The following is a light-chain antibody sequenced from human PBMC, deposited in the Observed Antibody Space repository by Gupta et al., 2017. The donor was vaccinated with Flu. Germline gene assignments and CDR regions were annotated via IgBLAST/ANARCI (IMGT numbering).Light chain of an antibody. J-gene: IGKJ1*01. V-gene: IGKV1-5*03. CDR2: KAS. CDR3: QQYRSYPWT. Sequence: PSTLSASVGDRATITCRASQSSDSWLAWYQQKPGKAPKLLIYKASNLESGVPSRFSGSGSGTEFTLTISSLQPDDFATYYCQQYRSYPWTFGQGTKVEIK. CDR1: QSSDSW.